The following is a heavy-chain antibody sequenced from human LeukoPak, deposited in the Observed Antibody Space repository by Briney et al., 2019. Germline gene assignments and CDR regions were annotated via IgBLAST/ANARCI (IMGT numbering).Heavy chain of an antibody. D-gene: IGHD4-11*01. CDR1: GCTFSSYG. Sequence: GRSLRLSCADSGCTFSSYGMHWVRQAPGKGLEWVAVISYDGSNKYYADSVKGRFTISRDNSKNTLYLQMNSLRAEDTAVYYCAKSMATVTPYYYYGMDVWGQGTTVTVSS. CDR2: ISYDGSNK. CDR3: AKSMATVTPYYYYGMDV. V-gene: IGHV3-30*18. J-gene: IGHJ6*02.